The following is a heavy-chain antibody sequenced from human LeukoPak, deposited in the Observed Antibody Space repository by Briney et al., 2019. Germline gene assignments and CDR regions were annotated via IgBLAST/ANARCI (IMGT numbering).Heavy chain of an antibody. CDR3: TRDQLRPQPGVVVINGMDV. V-gene: IGHV3-7*05. Sequence: PGGSLRLSCAASGFTFSDYWMTWVRQAPGGGLEWVVNITRDGSEKYYVDAVKGRFNISRDNAKNSLYLQMDSLKTEDTAVYYCTRDQLRPQPGVVVINGMDVWGQGTTVTVSS. CDR2: ITRDGSEK. D-gene: IGHD3-22*01. J-gene: IGHJ6*02. CDR1: GFTFSDYW.